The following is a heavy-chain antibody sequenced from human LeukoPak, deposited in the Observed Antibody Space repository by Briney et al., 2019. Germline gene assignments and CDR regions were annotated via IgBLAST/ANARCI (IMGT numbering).Heavy chain of an antibody. CDR3: ARANYYGSGSYFSAGFYFDY. CDR1: GGTFSSYA. Sequence: ASVKVSCKASGGTFSSYAISWVRQAPGQGLEWMGIINPSGGSTSYAQKFQGRVTMTRDTSTSTVYMELSSLRSEDTAVYYCARANYYGSGSYFSAGFYFDYWGQGTLVTVSS. V-gene: IGHV1-46*01. CDR2: INPSGGST. D-gene: IGHD3-10*01. J-gene: IGHJ4*02.